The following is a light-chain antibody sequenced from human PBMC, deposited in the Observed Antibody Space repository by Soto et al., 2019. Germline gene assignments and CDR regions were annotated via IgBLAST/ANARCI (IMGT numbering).Light chain of an antibody. CDR1: SSDVGGYKF. CDR2: EVT. V-gene: IGLV2-14*01. CDR3: SSYSISTAYL. Sequence: QSVLTQPASVSGSPGQSITISCTGSSSDVGGYKFVSWYQQHPGKAPKLIIFEVTSRPSGVSNRFSGSKSGNTASLTISGLQAEDEADYFCSSYSISTAYLFGTGTKVTVL. J-gene: IGLJ1*01.